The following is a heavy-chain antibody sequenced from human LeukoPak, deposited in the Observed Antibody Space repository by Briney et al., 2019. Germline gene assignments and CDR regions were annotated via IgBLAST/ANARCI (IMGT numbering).Heavy chain of an antibody. CDR1: GFTFSSYA. CDR2: IYSGGST. V-gene: IGHV3-66*01. D-gene: IGHD2-15*01. Sequence: GGSLRLSCSASGFTFSSYAMHWVRQAPGKGLEWVSVIYSGGSTYYADSVKGRFTISRDNSKNTLYLQMNSLRAEDTAVYYYASSVVVAAPDYYYYYGMDVWGQGTTVTVSS. J-gene: IGHJ6*02. CDR3: ASSVVVAAPDYYYYYGMDV.